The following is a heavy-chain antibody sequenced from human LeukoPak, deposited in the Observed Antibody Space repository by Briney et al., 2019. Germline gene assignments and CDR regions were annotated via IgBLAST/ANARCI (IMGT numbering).Heavy chain of an antibody. V-gene: IGHV3-33*08. CDR2: AQGDGRLQ. CDR3: ATGGGFYYGH. Sequence: GGSLRLSCAVFGPGFPFSNAWMSWVRQAPGKGLEWVAAAQGDGRLQYYADSVKGRFTISKDISKSTLYVQMNSLRAEDTAVYYCATGGGFYYGHWGQGTLVTVSS. J-gene: IGHJ4*02. D-gene: IGHD3-22*01. CDR1: GFPFSNAW.